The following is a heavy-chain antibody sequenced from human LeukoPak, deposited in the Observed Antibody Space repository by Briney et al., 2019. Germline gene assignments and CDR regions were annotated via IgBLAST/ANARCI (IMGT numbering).Heavy chain of an antibody. CDR1: GFTFSSHN. CDR3: GRGRDYDAFDI. D-gene: IGHD4-17*01. V-gene: IGHV3-21*01. J-gene: IGHJ3*02. CDR2: ITSSSTYI. Sequence: GGSLRLSCAASGFTFSSHNMNWVRQAPGKGLEWVSSITSSSTYIYYADSVKGRFTISRDNAENSLYLQMNGLRAEDTAVYYCGRGRDYDAFDIRGQGTMVTVSS.